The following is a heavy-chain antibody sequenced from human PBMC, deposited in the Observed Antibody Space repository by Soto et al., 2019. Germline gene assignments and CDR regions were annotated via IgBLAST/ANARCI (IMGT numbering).Heavy chain of an antibody. D-gene: IGHD2-2*01. CDR1: GFTFSNAW. CDR2: LKSKTDGGTT. J-gene: IGHJ3*02. CDR3: TTCSSTSCYGENDAFDI. Sequence: PGGSLRLSCAASGFTFSNAWMSWVRQAPGKGVEWVGRLKSKTDGGTTDYAAPVKGRFTISRDDSKNTLYLQMNSLKTEDTAVYYCTTCSSTSCYGENDAFDIWGQGAMVTVSS. V-gene: IGHV3-15*01.